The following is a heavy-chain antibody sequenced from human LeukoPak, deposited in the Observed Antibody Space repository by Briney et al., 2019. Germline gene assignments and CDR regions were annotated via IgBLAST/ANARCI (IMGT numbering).Heavy chain of an antibody. Sequence: GASVKVSCKASGYTFTGYYMHWVRQAPGQGLEWMGRINPNSGGTNCAQKFQGRVTMTRDTSISTAYMELSRLRSDDTAVYYCARDSHSSSWTPSRDYWGQGTLVTVSS. J-gene: IGHJ4*02. CDR1: GYTFTGYY. CDR3: ARDSHSSSWTPSRDY. V-gene: IGHV1-2*06. CDR2: INPNSGGT. D-gene: IGHD6-13*01.